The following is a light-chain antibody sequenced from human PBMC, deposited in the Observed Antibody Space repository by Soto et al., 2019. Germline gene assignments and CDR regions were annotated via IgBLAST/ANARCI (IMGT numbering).Light chain of an antibody. CDR2: EVS. CDR3: SSSTSSGY. J-gene: IGLJ1*01. V-gene: IGLV2-14*01. Sequence: QSVLTQPASGSGSPGQSITISCTGTSSDVGGYNYVSWYQQHPGKATKLMIYEVSNRPSGVSKRFAGSKSGNTASLNISGLQAEDEADYYCSSSTSSGYFGPGTQVTVL. CDR1: SSDVGGYNY.